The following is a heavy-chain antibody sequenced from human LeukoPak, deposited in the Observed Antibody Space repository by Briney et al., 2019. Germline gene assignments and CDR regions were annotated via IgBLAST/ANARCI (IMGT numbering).Heavy chain of an antibody. D-gene: IGHD3-10*01. CDR2: IYYSGST. J-gene: IGHJ5*02. CDR3: ARVLAYGSGRGGNWFDP. Sequence: PSETLYLTCTVSGGSISSYYWSWIRQPPGKVLERIGYIYYSGSTNYNPSLKSRVTISVDTSKNQFSLKLSPVTAADTAVYYCARVLAYGSGRGGNWFDPWGQGTLVTVSS. CDR1: GGSISSYY. V-gene: IGHV4-59*01.